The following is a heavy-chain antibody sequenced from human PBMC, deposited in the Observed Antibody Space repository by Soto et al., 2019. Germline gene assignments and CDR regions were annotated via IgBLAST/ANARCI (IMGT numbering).Heavy chain of an antibody. CDR3: ATSTPIYSNPIYYYYYGMDV. V-gene: IGHV4-30-4*01. J-gene: IGHJ6*02. CDR2: IYYSGST. CDR1: GGSISSGDYY. Sequence: QVQLQESGPGLVKPSQTLSLTCTVSGGSISSGDYYWSWIRQPPGKGLEWIGYIYYSGSTYYNPSLKSRVTISVDTSKNQFSLKLSSVTAADTAVYYCATSTPIYSNPIYYYYYGMDVWGQGTTVTVSS. D-gene: IGHD4-4*01.